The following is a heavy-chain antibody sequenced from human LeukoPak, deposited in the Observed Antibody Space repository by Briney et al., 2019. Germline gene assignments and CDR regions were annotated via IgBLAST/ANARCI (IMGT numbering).Heavy chain of an antibody. V-gene: IGHV4-34*01. J-gene: IGHJ4*02. Sequence: PSETLSLTCAVYGGSFSGYYWSWIRQPPGKGLEWIGEINHSGSTNYNPSLKSRVTISVDTSKNPFSLKLSSVTAADPAVYYCARVGSSSWYGSSAPVTFDYWGQGTLVTVSS. CDR2: INHSGST. CDR1: GGSFSGYY. D-gene: IGHD6-13*01. CDR3: ARVGSSSWYGSSAPVTFDY.